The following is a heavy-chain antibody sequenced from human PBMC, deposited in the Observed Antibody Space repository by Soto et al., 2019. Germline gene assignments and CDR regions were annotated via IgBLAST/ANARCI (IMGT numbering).Heavy chain of an antibody. Sequence: ASVKVSCKASGYTFTSYAMHWVRQAPGQRLEWMGWINAGNGNTKYSQKFQGRVTITRDTSASTAYMELSSLRSEDTAVYYCARDRYSSSSLYYFDYWGQGTLVTVST. CDR2: INAGNGNT. D-gene: IGHD6-6*01. CDR3: ARDRYSSSSLYYFDY. J-gene: IGHJ4*02. V-gene: IGHV1-3*01. CDR1: GYTFTSYA.